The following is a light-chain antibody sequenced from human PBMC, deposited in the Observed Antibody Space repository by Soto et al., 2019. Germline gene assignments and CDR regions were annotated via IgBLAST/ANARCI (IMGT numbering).Light chain of an antibody. CDR2: EGS. CDR3: CSYAGSSSYV. J-gene: IGLJ1*01. V-gene: IGLV2-23*01. CDR1: SSDVGSYNL. Sequence: SVLTQPASGAGSPGQSSTTSCTGTSSDVGSYNLVSWYQQHPGKAPKLMIYEGSKRPSGVSNRFSGSKSGNTASLTISGLQAEDEADYYCCSYAGSSSYVFGTGTKVTVL.